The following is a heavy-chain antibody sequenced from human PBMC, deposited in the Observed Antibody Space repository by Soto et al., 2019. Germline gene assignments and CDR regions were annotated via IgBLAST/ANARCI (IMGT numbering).Heavy chain of an antibody. CDR2: ISWDGGST. J-gene: IGHJ6*02. V-gene: IGHV3-43*01. Sequence: GGSLRLSCAASGFTFDDNTMHWVRQAPGKGLEWVSLISWDGGSTYYADSVKGRFTISRDNSKNSLYLQMNSLRTEDTALYYCAKAGASGLNYYYYGMDVWGQGTTVTVS. CDR3: AKAGASGLNYYYYGMDV. CDR1: GFTFDDNT. D-gene: IGHD1-26*01.